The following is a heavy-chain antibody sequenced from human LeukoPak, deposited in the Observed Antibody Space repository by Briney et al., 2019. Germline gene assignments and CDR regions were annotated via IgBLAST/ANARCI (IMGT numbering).Heavy chain of an antibody. CDR3: ARDLHVGGDS. CDR2: IYGGADT. V-gene: IGHV3-53*01. CDR1: GFTVRSNY. J-gene: IGHJ4*02. Sequence: GGSLRLSCAASGFTVRSNYMNWVRQAPGKGLEWVSVIYGGADTYDAASVKGRFTISSDNSRNTLYLQMNSLRAEDTAVYYCARDLHVGGDSWGQGTLVTVSS. D-gene: IGHD3-16*01.